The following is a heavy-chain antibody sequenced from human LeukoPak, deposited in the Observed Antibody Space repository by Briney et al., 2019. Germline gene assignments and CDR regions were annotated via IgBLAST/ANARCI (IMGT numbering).Heavy chain of an antibody. V-gene: IGHV3-53*01. J-gene: IGHJ4*02. D-gene: IGHD3-10*01. Sequence: GGSLRLSCAASGFTVSSNYMSWVRQAPGKGLEWVSVIYSGGSTYYADSVKGRFTISRDNSKNTLYLQMNSLRTEDTAVYYCARFMYYYGSGSYYYFDYWGQGTLVTVSS. CDR1: GFTVSSNY. CDR3: ARFMYYYGSGSYYYFDY. CDR2: IYSGGST.